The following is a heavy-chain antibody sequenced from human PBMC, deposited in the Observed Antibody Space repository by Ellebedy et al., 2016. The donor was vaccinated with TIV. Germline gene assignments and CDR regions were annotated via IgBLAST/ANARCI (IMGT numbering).Heavy chain of an antibody. CDR3: SRHSNYDYLWGTYRADFDY. Sequence: MPSETLSLTCTVSGVSIRTSTYYWVWIRQPPGKGLEWIGRFYYTGSTYYNPSLKSRVTTSVDTSKNQFSLKLRSVTAADTAVYYCSRHSNYDYLWGTYRADFDYWGQGTLVTVSS. J-gene: IGHJ4*02. D-gene: IGHD3-16*02. CDR2: FYYTGST. CDR1: GVSIRTSTYY. V-gene: IGHV4-39*01.